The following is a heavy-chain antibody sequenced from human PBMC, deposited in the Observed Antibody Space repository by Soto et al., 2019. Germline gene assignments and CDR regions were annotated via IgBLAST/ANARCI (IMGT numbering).Heavy chain of an antibody. J-gene: IGHJ4*02. D-gene: IGHD2-15*01. V-gene: IGHV3-23*01. CDR3: AKAGCSGGTCYLYYFDY. Sequence: GGSLRLSCAASGFTFSNYAMSWVRQAPGKGLEWVSTISGRGSNTYYADSVKGRFTISRDNSRNTLYLQMDSLRVEDSAVYSCAKAGCSGGTCYLYYFDYCGQGALVTVSS. CDR1: GFTFSNYA. CDR2: ISGRGSNT.